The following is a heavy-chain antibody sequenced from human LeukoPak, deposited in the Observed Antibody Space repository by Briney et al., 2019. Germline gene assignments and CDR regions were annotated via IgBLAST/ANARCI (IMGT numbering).Heavy chain of an antibody. Sequence: PGGSLRLSCAASGFTFSNYDMSWVRQAPGKGLEWVAVTWYDGRNNYYAASVKGRFTISRDNAKNTLYLQMNSLRAEDTAVYFCARDRGYTFDYWGHGTLVTVSS. V-gene: IGHV3-33*08. D-gene: IGHD1-1*01. CDR3: ARDRGYTFDY. CDR2: TWYDGRNN. CDR1: GFTFSNYD. J-gene: IGHJ4*01.